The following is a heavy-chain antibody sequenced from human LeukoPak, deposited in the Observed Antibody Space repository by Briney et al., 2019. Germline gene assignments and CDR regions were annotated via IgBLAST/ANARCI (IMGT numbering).Heavy chain of an antibody. Sequence: PSETLSLTCAVSGGSFSGFYWSWIRQPPGKGLEWIREMHHSGATSYKPSLRSRVTISGGTSKNQFSLNLNSVTAADTAVYYCARGILGYYYFDLWGRGTLVTVSS. CDR1: GGSFSGFY. J-gene: IGHJ2*01. CDR3: ARGILGYYYFDL. V-gene: IGHV4-34*01. CDR2: MHHSGAT. D-gene: IGHD3-10*01.